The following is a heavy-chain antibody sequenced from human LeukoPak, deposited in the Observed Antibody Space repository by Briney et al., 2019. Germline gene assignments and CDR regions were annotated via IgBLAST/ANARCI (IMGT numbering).Heavy chain of an antibody. Sequence: GESLKISCKASGYSFSKYWIGWVRQMPGKGLEWMGIIYPGDFDTRYSPSSEDQVTISVDKSNSVAYLQWRSLTASDTAMYYCARLFRNWSDGGVDQWGLGTRVTVSS. J-gene: IGHJ4*02. CDR1: GYSFSKYW. CDR2: IYPGDFDT. D-gene: IGHD1-1*01. V-gene: IGHV5-51*01. CDR3: ARLFRNWSDGGVDQ.